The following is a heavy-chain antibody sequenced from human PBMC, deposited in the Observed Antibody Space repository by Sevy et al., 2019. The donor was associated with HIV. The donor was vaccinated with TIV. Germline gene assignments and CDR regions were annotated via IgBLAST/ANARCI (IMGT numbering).Heavy chain of an antibody. J-gene: IGHJ6*02. Sequence: SETLSLTCAVYGGSFSGYYWSWIRQPPGKGLEWIGEINHSGSTHYNPSLKSRVTISVDTSKNQFSLKLSSVTAADTAVYYCARGPYSSSWYPNYYYYGMDVWGQGTTVTVSS. V-gene: IGHV4-34*01. D-gene: IGHD6-13*01. CDR2: INHSGST. CDR1: GGSFSGYY. CDR3: ARGPYSSSWYPNYYYYGMDV.